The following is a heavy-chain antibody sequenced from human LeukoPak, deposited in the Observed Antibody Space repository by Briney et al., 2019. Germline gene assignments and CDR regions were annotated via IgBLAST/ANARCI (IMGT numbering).Heavy chain of an antibody. CDR1: GGTFSSYA. V-gene: IGHV1-69*05. CDR2: IIPIFGTA. D-gene: IGHD6-6*01. CDR3: ARVEYSSSSPGDYYYYMDV. Sequence: PGASVNVSCKASGGTFSSYAISWVRQAPGQGLEWMGGIIPIFGTANYAQKFQGRVTITTDESTSTAYRELSSLRSEDTAVYYCARVEYSSSSPGDYYYYMDVWGKGTTVTLSS. J-gene: IGHJ6*03.